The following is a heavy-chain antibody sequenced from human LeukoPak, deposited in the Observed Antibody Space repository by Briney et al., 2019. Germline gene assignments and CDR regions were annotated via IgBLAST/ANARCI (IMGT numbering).Heavy chain of an antibody. D-gene: IGHD5-18*01. CDR3: ASQFYSYGSRNLGH. CDR2: ISSSGSTI. Sequence: GGSLRLSCAASGFTFSDYYMSWIRQAPGKGLEWVSYISSSGSTIYYADSVKGRFTISRDNAKNSLYLQMNSLRAEDTAVYYCASQFYSYGSRNLGHWGQGTLVTFSS. J-gene: IGHJ4*02. CDR1: GFTFSDYY. V-gene: IGHV3-11*01.